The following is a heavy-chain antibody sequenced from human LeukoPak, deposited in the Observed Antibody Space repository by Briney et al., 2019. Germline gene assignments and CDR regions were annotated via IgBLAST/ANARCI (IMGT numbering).Heavy chain of an antibody. Sequence: SETLSLTCTVSGGSTGSDYWSWIRQPPGKGLEWIAYVYYSGVTSYNPSLKSRAAISIDTSKNQFSLNLSSVTAADTAVYYCARLSLHCSGGSCYRGAFDSWGQGTLVTVSS. CDR1: GGSTGSDY. V-gene: IGHV4-59*08. D-gene: IGHD2-15*01. CDR3: ARLSLHCSGGSCYRGAFDS. CDR2: VYYSGVT. J-gene: IGHJ4*02.